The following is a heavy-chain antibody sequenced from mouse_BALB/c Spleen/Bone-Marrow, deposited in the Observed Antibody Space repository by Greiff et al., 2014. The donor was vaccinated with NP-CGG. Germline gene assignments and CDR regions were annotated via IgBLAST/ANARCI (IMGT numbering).Heavy chain of an antibody. CDR1: GFNIKDTY. V-gene: IGHV14-3*02. D-gene: IGHD2-4*01. Sequence: EVNLVESGAELVKPGASVKLSCTASGFNIKDTYMHWVKQRPEQGLEWIGRIDPANGKTKYDPKFQGKATITADTSSNTAYLQLSSLTSEDTAVYYCATMITDWYFDVWGAGTTVTVSS. J-gene: IGHJ1*01. CDR3: ATMITDWYFDV. CDR2: IDPANGKT.